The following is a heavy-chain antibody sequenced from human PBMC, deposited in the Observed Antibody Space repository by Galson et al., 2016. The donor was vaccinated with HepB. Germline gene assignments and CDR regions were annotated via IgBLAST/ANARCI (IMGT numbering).Heavy chain of an antibody. V-gene: IGHV4-31*03. J-gene: IGHJ4*02. CDR3: ARDRGYCSRTSCYDHLNFDY. Sequence: TLSLTCSVSGGSISSGAYYWSWIRQHPGKGLEWIGYTSFSGSTHYNPSLKSRVTISADTSKMQFSLQLTSVTAADTAVYYCARDRGYCSRTSCYDHLNFDYWGQGILVTVSS. CDR1: GGSISSGAYY. D-gene: IGHD2-2*01. CDR2: TSFSGST.